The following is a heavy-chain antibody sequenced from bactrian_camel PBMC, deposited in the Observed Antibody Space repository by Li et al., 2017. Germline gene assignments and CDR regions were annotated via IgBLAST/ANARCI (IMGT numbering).Heavy chain of an antibody. CDR2: VRSDDTT. V-gene: IGHV3S53*01. D-gene: IGHD3*01. CDR3: AARPAGPYVVGVYATCYSQRDTMYNY. J-gene: IGHJ4*01. Sequence: HVQLVESGGASVQAGGSLSLSCTASDVVDDSGMGWYRQAPGKECELVSVVRSDDTTYYLDSVKGRFTISQDGDKRTTYLQMDSLKPDDTATYYCAARPAGPYVVGVYATCYSQRDTMYNYWGQGTQVTVS. CDR1: DVVDDSG.